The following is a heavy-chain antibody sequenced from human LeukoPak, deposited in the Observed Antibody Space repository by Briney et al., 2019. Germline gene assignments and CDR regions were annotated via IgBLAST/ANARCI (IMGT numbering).Heavy chain of an antibody. CDR1: GVSLSTSGVG. Sequence: SGPTLVKPTQTLTLTCTFSGVSLSTSGVGAGWIRQPPGKALEWLALIYWDDDKRYSPSLKSRLTITKDTSKNQVVLTMTNMDPVDTATYYCAHSRGIAAAEWIDYWGQGTLVTVSS. V-gene: IGHV2-5*02. J-gene: IGHJ4*02. CDR3: AHSRGIAAAEWIDY. CDR2: IYWDDDK. D-gene: IGHD6-13*01.